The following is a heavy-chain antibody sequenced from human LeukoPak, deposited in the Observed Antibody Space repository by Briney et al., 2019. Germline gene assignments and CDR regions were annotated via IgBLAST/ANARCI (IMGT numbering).Heavy chain of an antibody. J-gene: IGHJ4*02. CDR1: GFTFSSYA. Sequence: GGSLRLSCAASGFTFSSYAMHWVRQAPGKGLEYVSAISSNGGSTYYANSVKGRFTISRDNSKNTLYLQMGSLRAEDTAVYYCAKDLVDFWSGPFDYWGQGTLVTVSS. CDR2: ISSNGGST. V-gene: IGHV3-64*01. D-gene: IGHD3-3*01. CDR3: AKDLVDFWSGPFDY.